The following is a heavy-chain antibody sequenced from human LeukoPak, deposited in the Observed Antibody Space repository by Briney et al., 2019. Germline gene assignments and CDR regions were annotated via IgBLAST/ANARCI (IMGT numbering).Heavy chain of an antibody. Sequence: GGSLRLSCAASGFTFISYAMSWVRQAPGKGLEWVSSISGRGGRTSYADSVQGRFTISRDNSKNTLYLELDNLGRGEAGVHFWAMRVIGSGWTLDYWGQGTVVSVS. V-gene: IGHV3-23*01. CDR3: AMRVIGSGWTLDY. D-gene: IGHD6-19*01. CDR1: GFTFISYA. J-gene: IGHJ4*02. CDR2: ISGRGGRT.